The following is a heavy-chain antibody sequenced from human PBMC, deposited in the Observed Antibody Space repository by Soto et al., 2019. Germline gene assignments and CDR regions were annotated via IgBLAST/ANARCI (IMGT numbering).Heavy chain of an antibody. D-gene: IGHD6-13*01. CDR2: INAGNGNT. V-gene: IGHV1-3*01. Sequence: ASVKVSCKAFGYTFTSYAMHWVRQAPGQRLEWMGWINAGNGNTKYSQKFQGRVTITRDTSASTAYMELSSLRSEDTAVYYCARKYSSSWAFDYWGQGTLVTVSS. CDR3: ARKYSSSWAFDY. CDR1: GYTFTSYA. J-gene: IGHJ4*02.